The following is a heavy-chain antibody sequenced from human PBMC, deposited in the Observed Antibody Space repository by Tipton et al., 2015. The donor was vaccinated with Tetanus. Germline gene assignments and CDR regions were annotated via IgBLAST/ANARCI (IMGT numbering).Heavy chain of an antibody. V-gene: IGHV1-18*01. J-gene: IGHJ5*02. CDR2: TSPFNENV. Sequence: QVQLVQSGAEVKKPGASVKVSCKASGYTFTHYGVNWVRQAPGQGLEWMGWTSPFNENVYYAEKFQGRITMTTDRSTATVYMDMWSLRSDDTAVYYCARGRGLGPHEYFEHWGQGTLVTVSS. D-gene: IGHD3/OR15-3a*01. CDR3: ARGRGLGPHEYFEH. CDR1: GYTFTHYG.